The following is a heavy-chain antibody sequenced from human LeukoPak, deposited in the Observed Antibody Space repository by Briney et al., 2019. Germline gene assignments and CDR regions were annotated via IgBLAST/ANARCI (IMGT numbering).Heavy chain of an antibody. CDR3: ARDSCSGGSCYIQAPGAFDI. J-gene: IGHJ3*02. V-gene: IGHV4-30-2*01. CDR2: IYHSGST. Sequence: PSETLSLTCAVSGGSISSGGYSWSWIRQPPGKGLEWIGYIYHSGSTYYNPSLKSRVTISVDRSKNQFSLKLSSATAADTAVYYCARDSCSGGSCYIQAPGAFDIWGQGTMVTVSS. CDR1: GGSISSGGYS. D-gene: IGHD2-15*01.